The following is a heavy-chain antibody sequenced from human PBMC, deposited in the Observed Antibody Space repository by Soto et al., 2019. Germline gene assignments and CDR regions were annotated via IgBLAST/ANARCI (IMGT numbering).Heavy chain of an antibody. CDR3: ARSPTRIPMIVVVPEGAFDI. CDR2: IYYSGST. V-gene: IGHV4-59*01. CDR1: GGSISRYY. J-gene: IGHJ3*02. D-gene: IGHD3-22*01. Sequence: QVQLQESGPGLVKPSETLSLTCTVSGGSISRYYWSWIRQPPGKGLEWIGYIYYSGSTNYNPSLKSRVTISVDTSKNQFSLKLSSVTAADTAVYYCARSPTRIPMIVVVPEGAFDIWGQGTMVTVSS.